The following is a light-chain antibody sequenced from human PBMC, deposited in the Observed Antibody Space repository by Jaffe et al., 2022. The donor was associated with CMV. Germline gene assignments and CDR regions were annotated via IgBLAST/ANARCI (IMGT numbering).Light chain of an antibody. V-gene: IGKV3-20*01. CDR2: GAS. J-gene: IGKJ1*01. CDR3: QQYDSSPQT. CDR1: QSLSSSY. Sequence: EIVLTQSPGTLSLSPGERATLSCRASQSLSSSYLAWYQQKPGQAPRLLIYGASSRATGIPDRFTGSGSGTDFTLTISRLEPEDFAVYYCQQYDSSPQTFGQGTKVEIK.